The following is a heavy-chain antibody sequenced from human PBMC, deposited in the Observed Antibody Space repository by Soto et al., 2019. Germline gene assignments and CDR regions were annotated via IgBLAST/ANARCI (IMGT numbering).Heavy chain of an antibody. V-gene: IGHV1-69*13. CDR3: ARGGSGYVWFNEF. CDR2: IIPVFGTA. D-gene: IGHD3-22*01. J-gene: IGHJ4*02. Sequence: SVKVSCKDSGGLFSSYAISWVRQAPGQGLEWMGGIIPVFGTAYYAQKFQGRVTITADESTNTAYMELSSLRSEDTAMYYCARGGSGYVWFNEFWGQGSLVTVS. CDR1: GGLFSSYA.